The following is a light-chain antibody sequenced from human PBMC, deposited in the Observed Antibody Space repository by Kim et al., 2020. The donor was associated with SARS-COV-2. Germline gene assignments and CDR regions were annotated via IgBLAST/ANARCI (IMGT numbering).Light chain of an antibody. Sequence: NFMLTQPHSVSESPWKTVTISCTRSSGSIASNYVQWYQQRPGSAPTTVIYEDNQRPSGVPDRFSGSIDTSSNSASLTISGLKTEDEADYYCQSYDSRHCVFVGGTQLTVL. CDR3: QSYDSRHCV. CDR2: EDN. CDR1: SGSIASNY. V-gene: IGLV6-57*04. J-gene: IGLJ3*02.